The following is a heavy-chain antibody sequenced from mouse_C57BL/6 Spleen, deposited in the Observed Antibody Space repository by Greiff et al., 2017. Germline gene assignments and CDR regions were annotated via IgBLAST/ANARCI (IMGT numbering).Heavy chain of an antibody. CDR3: ARNDYGNYRYYFDY. D-gene: IGHD2-1*01. J-gene: IGHJ2*01. CDR1: GYTFTSYW. Sequence: QVQLKQPGAELVKPGASVKLSCKASGYTFTSYWMHWVKQRTGQGLEWIGMIHPNSGSTNYNEKFKSKATLTVDKSSSTAYMQLSSLTSEDSAVYYCARNDYGNYRYYFDYWGQGTTLTVSS. CDR2: IHPNSGST. V-gene: IGHV1-64*01.